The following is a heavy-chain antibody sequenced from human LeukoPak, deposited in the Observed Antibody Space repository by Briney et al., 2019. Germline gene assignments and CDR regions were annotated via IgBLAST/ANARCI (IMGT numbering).Heavy chain of an antibody. CDR3: AKARSSTSCYAGCGFDY. Sequence: PGGSLRLSCAASGFTFSSYGMPWVRQAPGKGLEWVAVISYDGSNRYYADSVKGRFTISRDNSKNTLYLQMNSLRAEDTAVYYCAKARSSTSCYAGCGFDYWGQGTLVTVSS. D-gene: IGHD2-2*01. CDR2: ISYDGSNR. CDR1: GFTFSSYG. J-gene: IGHJ4*02. V-gene: IGHV3-30*18.